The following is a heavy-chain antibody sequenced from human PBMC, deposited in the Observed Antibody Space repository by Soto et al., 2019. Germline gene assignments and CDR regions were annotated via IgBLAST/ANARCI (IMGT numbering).Heavy chain of an antibody. V-gene: IGHV4-31*01. CDR2: ISSRGST. CDR3: SRGGVDCGGDCYSVSFDP. CDR1: AGSITSGGYY. J-gene: IGHJ5*02. D-gene: IGHD2-21*02. Sequence: QVQLQESGPGLVKPSQTLSLTCPFSAGSITSGGYYWSWSRQQPGKGLEWIGYISSRGSTYYNPSLKFQGTISVDASKHPFSLKLRSVTAAATAVSYCSRGGVDCGGDCYSVSFDPWGQGTLVTVSS.